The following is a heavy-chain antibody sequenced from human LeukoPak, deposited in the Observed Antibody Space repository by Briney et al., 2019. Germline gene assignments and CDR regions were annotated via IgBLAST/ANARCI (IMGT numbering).Heavy chain of an antibody. J-gene: IGHJ6*03. CDR1: SGSISTSNYY. CDR2: INHSGST. Sequence: TSETLSLTCTASSGSISTSNYYWSWIRQPPGKGLEWIGEINHSGSTNYNPSLKSRVTISVDTSKNQFSLKLSSVTAADTAVYYCARGSGDPPPIYYYYYMDVWGKGTTVTVSS. CDR3: ARGSGDPPPIYYYYYMDV. D-gene: IGHD7-27*01. V-gene: IGHV4-39*07.